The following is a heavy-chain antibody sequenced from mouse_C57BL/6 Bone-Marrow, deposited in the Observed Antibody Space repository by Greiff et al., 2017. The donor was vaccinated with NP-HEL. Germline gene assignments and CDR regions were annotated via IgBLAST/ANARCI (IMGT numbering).Heavy chain of an antibody. D-gene: IGHD2-12*01. CDR2: ISSGGDYI. J-gene: IGHJ2*01. Sequence: EVQGVESGEGLVKPGGSLKLSCAASGFTFSSYAMSWVRQTPEKRLEWVAYISSGGDYIYYADTVKGRFTISRDNARNTLYLQMSSLKSEDTAMYYCTRDPSYPDYFDYWGQGTTLTVSS. CDR3: TRDPSYPDYFDY. V-gene: IGHV5-9-1*02. CDR1: GFTFSSYA.